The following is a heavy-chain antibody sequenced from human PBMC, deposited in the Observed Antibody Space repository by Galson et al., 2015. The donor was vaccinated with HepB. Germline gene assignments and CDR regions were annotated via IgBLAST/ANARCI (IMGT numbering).Heavy chain of an antibody. Sequence: SETLSLTCTVSGGSISSYYWSWIRQPPGKGLEWIGYIYYSGSTNYNPSLKSRVTISVDTSKNQFSLKLSSVTAADTAVYYCARVAIDYGDYGGNSDWFDPWGQGTLVTVSS. CDR3: ARVAIDYGDYGGNSDWFDP. V-gene: IGHV4-59*01. J-gene: IGHJ5*02. D-gene: IGHD4-17*01. CDR1: GGSISSYY. CDR2: IYYSGST.